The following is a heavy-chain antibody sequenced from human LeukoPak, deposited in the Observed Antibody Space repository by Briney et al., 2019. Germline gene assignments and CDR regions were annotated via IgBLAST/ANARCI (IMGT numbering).Heavy chain of an antibody. V-gene: IGHV3-9*01. D-gene: IGHD3-16*01. Sequence: PGGSLRLSCAASGFTFDDYAMHWVRQAPGKGLEWVSGISWNSGSIGYADSVKGRFTISRDNAKNSLYLQMNSLRAEDTALYYCARAGGSRYYYAMDVWGQGTTVTVSS. CDR1: GFTFDDYA. J-gene: IGHJ6*02. CDR2: ISWNSGSI. CDR3: ARAGGSRYYYAMDV.